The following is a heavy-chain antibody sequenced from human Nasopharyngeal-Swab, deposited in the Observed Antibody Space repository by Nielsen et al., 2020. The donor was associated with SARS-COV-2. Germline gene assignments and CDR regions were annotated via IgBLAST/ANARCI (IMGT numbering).Heavy chain of an antibody. CDR2: IYYSGST. D-gene: IGHD2/OR15-2a*01. CDR1: GFTFSSYS. Sequence: ESLKISCAASGFTFSSYSMNWIRQPPGKGLEWIGSIYYSGSTYYNPSLKSRVTISVDTSKNQFSLKLSSATAADTAVYYCARGILRSNWFDPWGQGTLVTVSS. V-gene: IGHV4-39*07. J-gene: IGHJ5*02. CDR3: ARGILRSNWFDP.